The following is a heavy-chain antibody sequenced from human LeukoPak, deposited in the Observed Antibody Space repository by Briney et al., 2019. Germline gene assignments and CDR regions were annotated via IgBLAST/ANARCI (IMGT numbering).Heavy chain of an antibody. Sequence: GGSLRLSCAASGFTFSSYSMNWVRQAPGKGLEWVSSISSSSSYIYYADSVKGRFTISRDNAKNSLYLKMNSLRAEDTAVYYCARAISYDSPHIDYWGQGTLVTVSS. CDR3: ARAISYDSPHIDY. D-gene: IGHD3-16*01. J-gene: IGHJ4*02. V-gene: IGHV3-21*01. CDR2: ISSSSSYI. CDR1: GFTFSSYS.